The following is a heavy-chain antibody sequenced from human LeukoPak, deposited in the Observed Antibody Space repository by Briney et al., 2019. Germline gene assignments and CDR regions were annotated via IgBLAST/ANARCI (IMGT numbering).Heavy chain of an antibody. CDR1: GFTFSSYS. CDR3: AKEMGFDY. D-gene: IGHD2-8*01. CDR2: ISSSSSYI. Sequence: GGSLRLSCAASGFTFSSYSMNWVRQAPGKGLEWVSSISSSSSYIYYADSVKGRFTISRDNSKNTLYLQMNSLRAGDTAVYYCAKEMGFDYWGQGTLVTVSS. V-gene: IGHV3-21*01. J-gene: IGHJ4*02.